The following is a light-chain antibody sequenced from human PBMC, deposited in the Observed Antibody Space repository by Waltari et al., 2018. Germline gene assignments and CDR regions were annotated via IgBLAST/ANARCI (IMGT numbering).Light chain of an antibody. Sequence: DIVMTQSPDSLAVSLGERATINCKSTQSILYSSNNKNYLAWYQQKPGQSPKLLFYWAATRESGVPYRFSGSGSGTDFTLTISSLQTEDVAVYYCQQYYSTPFTFGGGTKVEIK. V-gene: IGKV4-1*01. CDR3: QQYYSTPFT. J-gene: IGKJ4*01. CDR1: QSILYSSNNKNY. CDR2: WAA.